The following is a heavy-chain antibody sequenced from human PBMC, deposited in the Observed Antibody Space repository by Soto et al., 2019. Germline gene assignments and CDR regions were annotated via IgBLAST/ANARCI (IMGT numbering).Heavy chain of an antibody. J-gene: IGHJ6*02. V-gene: IGHV3-21*01. CDR3: AGDFGGYGATTLYFYGMDV. CDR1: GFTFSSYS. D-gene: IGHD3-16*01. CDR2: ISSSSSYI. Sequence: GGSLRLSCAASGFTFSSYSMNWVRQAPGKGLEWVSSISSSSSYIYYADSVKGRFTISRDNAKNSLYLQMNSLRAEDTAGYYCAGDFGGYGATTLYFYGMDVWGQGTTVTVSS.